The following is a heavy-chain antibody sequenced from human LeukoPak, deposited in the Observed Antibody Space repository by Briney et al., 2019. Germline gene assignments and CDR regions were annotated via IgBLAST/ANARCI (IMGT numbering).Heavy chain of an antibody. CDR1: GFTFTSYT. CDR3: ARDQGRIAAAGNYLSSGY. CDR2: ISSDGSSK. D-gene: IGHD6-13*01. V-gene: IGHV3-30-3*01. J-gene: IGHJ4*02. Sequence: GGSLRLSCAASGFTFTSYTMHWVRQAPGKGLEWVAVISSDGSSKYYADSVKGRFTISRGNSKNTLYLQMNSLRTEDTAVYYCARDQGRIAAAGNYLSSGYWGQGTLVTVSS.